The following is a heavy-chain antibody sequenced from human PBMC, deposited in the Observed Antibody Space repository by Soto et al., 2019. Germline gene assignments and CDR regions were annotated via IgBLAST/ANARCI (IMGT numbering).Heavy chain of an antibody. CDR2: IYYSGST. D-gene: IGHD2-2*01. CDR3: ARQVPAARAHNWFDP. V-gene: IGHV4-30-4*01. CDR1: GGSISSGDYY. J-gene: IGHJ5*02. Sequence: ASETLSLTCTVSGGSISSGDYYWSWIRQPPGKGLEWIGYIYYSGSTYYNPSLKSRVTISVDTSKNQFSLKLSSVTAADTAVYYCARQVPAARAHNWFDPWGQGTLVTVSS.